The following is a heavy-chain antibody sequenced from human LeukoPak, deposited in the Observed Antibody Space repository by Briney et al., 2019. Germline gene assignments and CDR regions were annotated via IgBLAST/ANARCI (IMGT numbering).Heavy chain of an antibody. CDR1: GFTFGDYA. J-gene: IGHJ3*02. Sequence: GGSLRLSCTASGFTFGDYAMSWVRQAPGKGLEWVGRIKSKTDGGTTDYAAPVKGRFTISRDDSKNTLYLQMNSLKTEDTAVYYCVASSITMIVVVIANAFDIWGQGTMVTVSS. CDR3: VASSITMIVVVIANAFDI. CDR2: IKSKTDGGTT. D-gene: IGHD3-22*01. V-gene: IGHV3-15*01.